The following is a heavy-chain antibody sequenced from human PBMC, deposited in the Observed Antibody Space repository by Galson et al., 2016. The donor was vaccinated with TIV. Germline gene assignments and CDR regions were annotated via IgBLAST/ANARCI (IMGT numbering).Heavy chain of an antibody. V-gene: IGHV1-69*10. CDR3: ARGPNYYHSYMDV. J-gene: IGHJ6*03. CDR2: INPLFGIA. CDR1: GGIFNTYA. Sequence: SVKVSCKASGGIFNTYAISWVRQAPGQGLEWMGGINPLFGIATYAEKFQGRVTITADTSTRPAYMDLCNLRSEDTAMYYCARGPNYYHSYMDVWGKGTTVTVSS. D-gene: IGHD3-16*01.